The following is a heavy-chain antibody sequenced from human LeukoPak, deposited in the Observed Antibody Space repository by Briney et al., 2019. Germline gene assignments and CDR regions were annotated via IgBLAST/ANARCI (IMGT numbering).Heavy chain of an antibody. CDR1: GFTFSSYA. CDR3: ARVRRHYYYGMDV. Sequence: GGSLRLSCAASGFTFSSYAMSWVRQAPGKGLEWVSAISGSGGNTYYADSVKGRLTISRDNSKNTLYLQMNSLRAEDTAVYYCARVRRHYYYGMDVWSQGTTVTVSS. J-gene: IGHJ6*02. V-gene: IGHV3-23*01. CDR2: ISGSGGNT.